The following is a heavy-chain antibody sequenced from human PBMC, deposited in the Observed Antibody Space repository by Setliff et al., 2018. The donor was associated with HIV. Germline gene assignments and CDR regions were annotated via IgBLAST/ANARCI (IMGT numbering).Heavy chain of an antibody. CDR3: ARGRGGYFGGGRYYNLPYFDS. Sequence: GASVKVSCKSSGYSFSDYYVHWVRQAPGQGLQWMGWINPRSGVTKYAKDFQGKFTMTTDTTISTAYMELRGLTSDDTALYYCARGRGGYFGGGRYYNLPYFDSWGQGTLVTVSS. CDR1: GYSFSDYY. J-gene: IGHJ4*02. V-gene: IGHV1-2*02. CDR2: INPRSGVT. D-gene: IGHD2-15*01.